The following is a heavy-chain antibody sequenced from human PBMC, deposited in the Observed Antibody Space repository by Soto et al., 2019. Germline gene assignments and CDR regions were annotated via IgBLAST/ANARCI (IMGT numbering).Heavy chain of an antibody. J-gene: IGHJ2*01. CDR2: ISGNGDDP. CDR3: AKGGHFSHFDL. CDR1: GLTFGAYA. V-gene: IGHV3-23*01. Sequence: EKQLLDSGGNLVQPGGSLRLSCVASGLTFGAYAMTWIRQAPGKGLGWVSTISGNGDDPFYADSVRGRFTISRDNSNNIHYLQMNSLRVDDTAVYYCAKGGHFSHFDLWGRGTLVTVSS. D-gene: IGHD3-3*02.